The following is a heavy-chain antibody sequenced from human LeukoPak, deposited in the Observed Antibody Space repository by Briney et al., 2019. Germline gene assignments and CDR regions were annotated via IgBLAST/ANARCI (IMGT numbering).Heavy chain of an antibody. V-gene: IGHV3-23*01. Sequence: GGSLRLSCAASGFTFSTYAMSWVRQAPGKGLEWVSGISDSGGSTYYADSVRGRFTISRDNSKNTLYLQMNSLRAEDTAVYYCAKSAGFCTSTICRGVYNFDYWGQGTLVTVSS. CDR2: ISDSGGST. D-gene: IGHD2-2*01. CDR3: AKSAGFCTSTICRGVYNFDY. J-gene: IGHJ4*02. CDR1: GFTFSTYA.